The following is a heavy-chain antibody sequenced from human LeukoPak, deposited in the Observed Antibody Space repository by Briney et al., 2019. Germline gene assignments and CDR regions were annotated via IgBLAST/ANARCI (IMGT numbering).Heavy chain of an antibody. CDR3: VRGISGTYGLFDY. Sequence: GGSLRLSCAASGFTFSSYEMNWVRQVPGKGLEWVSYISSSGSTIYYADSVKGRFTISRDNAKNSLYLQMNSLRAEDTAVYYCVRGISGTYGLFDYWGQGTLVTVSS. D-gene: IGHD1-26*01. J-gene: IGHJ4*02. CDR1: GFTFSSYE. V-gene: IGHV3-48*03. CDR2: ISSSGSTI.